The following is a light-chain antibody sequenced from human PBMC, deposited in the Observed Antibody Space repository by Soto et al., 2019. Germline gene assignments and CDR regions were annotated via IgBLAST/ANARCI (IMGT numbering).Light chain of an antibody. J-gene: IGLJ1*01. CDR2: EVS. Sequence: QSVLTQPAFLSGSPGQSITISCTGTSSDIGAYDYVSWFQQHPGKAPKLMIYEVSNRPSGVSNRFSGSKSGNTASLTISGLQAEDEADYYCSSYTSSSPYVFGTGTKVTVL. CDR3: SSYTSSSPYV. V-gene: IGLV2-14*01. CDR1: SSDIGAYDY.